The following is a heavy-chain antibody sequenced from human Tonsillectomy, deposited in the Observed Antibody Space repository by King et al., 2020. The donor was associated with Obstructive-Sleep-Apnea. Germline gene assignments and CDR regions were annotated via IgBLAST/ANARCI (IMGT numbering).Heavy chain of an antibody. CDR1: GFPFSSYA. CDR3: ARWGSRTAMTY. CDR2: VSYDGSEK. D-gene: IGHD5-18*01. Sequence: QLVQSGGGVVQPGRSLRLSCEASGFPFSSYAIHWVRQAPGKGLEWVAVVSYDGSEKKYADSVKGRFTISRDESKNTVSLQMNSLRPEDTAVYYCARWGSRTAMTYWGQGTLVTVS. J-gene: IGHJ4*02. V-gene: IGHV3-30*04.